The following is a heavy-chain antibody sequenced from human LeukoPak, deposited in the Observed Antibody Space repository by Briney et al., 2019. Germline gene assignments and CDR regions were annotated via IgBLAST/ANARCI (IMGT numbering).Heavy chain of an antibody. J-gene: IGHJ3*02. Sequence: KPSETLSLTCTVSGGSVSSSSYYWSWIRQPPGKGLEWIGYIHYSGSTNYNPSLKSRVTISVDTSKNQFSLKLSSVTAADTAVYFCARARYANAWYAFDIWGHGTMVTVSS. CDR3: ARARYANAWYAFDI. CDR1: GGSVSSSSYY. CDR2: IHYSGST. V-gene: IGHV4-61*01. D-gene: IGHD2-2*01.